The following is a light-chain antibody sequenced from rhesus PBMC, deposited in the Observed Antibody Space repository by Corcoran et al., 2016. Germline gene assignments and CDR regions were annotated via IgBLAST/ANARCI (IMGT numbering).Light chain of an antibody. V-gene: IGKV1-22*01. Sequence: DIQMTQSPSSLSASVGDTVTITCRASQGISSWLAWYQQKPGKAPKLLINKASSLQSGVPSRFSGRGSGTDFTLTISSLQSEDFATYYCQQYTSRPFTFGPGTKLDIK. CDR1: QGISSW. CDR2: KAS. CDR3: QQYTSRPFT. J-gene: IGKJ3*01.